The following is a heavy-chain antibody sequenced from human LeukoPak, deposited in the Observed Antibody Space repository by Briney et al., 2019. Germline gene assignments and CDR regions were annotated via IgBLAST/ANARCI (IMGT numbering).Heavy chain of an antibody. J-gene: IGHJ5*02. D-gene: IGHD3-9*01. CDR1: GYTFTGYS. CDR2: TNPNSGGT. CDR3: ARLHDIPSKFP. Sequence: ASVKVSCKGFGYTFTGYSIHWVRQAPGQGLEWMGWTNPNSGGTKYAQKFQDRVTMTRDTSISTAYMELSSLTSDDTAVYYCARLHDIPSKFPWGQGTQVTVSS. V-gene: IGHV1-2*02.